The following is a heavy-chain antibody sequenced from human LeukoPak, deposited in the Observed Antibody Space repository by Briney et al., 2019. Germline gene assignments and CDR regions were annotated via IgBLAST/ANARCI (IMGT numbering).Heavy chain of an antibody. CDR2: IIPIFGTA. V-gene: IGHV1-69*13. CDR3: ARNPNYYDSSGYFQH. D-gene: IGHD3-22*01. Sequence: ASVKVSCKASGGTFSSYAISWVRQAPGQGLEWMGGIIPIFGTANYAQKLQGRVTITADQSTSTAYMELSSLRSEDTAVYYCARNPNYYDSSGYFQHWGQGTLVTVSS. CDR1: GGTFSSYA. J-gene: IGHJ1*01.